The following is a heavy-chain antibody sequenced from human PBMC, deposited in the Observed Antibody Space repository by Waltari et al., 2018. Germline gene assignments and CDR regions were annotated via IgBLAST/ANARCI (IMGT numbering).Heavy chain of an antibody. V-gene: IGHV4-4*02. CDR1: GASISRDHW. CDR3: ARVVFTADYYFDY. Sequence: QVQLKESGPGLLRPSGTLSLTCGVSGASISRDHWWAWVRQSPGKGLEWIGEIYHTAPTNYNPSLKSRLTMLVDKSANQFSLQLTSVTAADTGVYYCARVVFTADYYFDYWGQGTPVTVSS. CDR2: IYHTAPT. J-gene: IGHJ4*02. D-gene: IGHD2-21*02.